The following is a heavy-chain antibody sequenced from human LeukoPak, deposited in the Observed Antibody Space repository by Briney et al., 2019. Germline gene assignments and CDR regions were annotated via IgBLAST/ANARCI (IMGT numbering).Heavy chain of an antibody. J-gene: IGHJ5*02. V-gene: IGHV3-30-3*02. CDR3: AKEPTYTASWYADS. D-gene: IGHD2-2*01. Sequence: GGSLRLSCAASGFTFTAYLIHWVRQAPGKGLEWVAVMSSDGNAMFYADSVKGRFTISRDNSKNMVYLQMTSLRAEDTAIYYCAKEPTYTASWYADSWGQGILVTVSS. CDR2: MSSDGNAM. CDR1: GFTFTAYL.